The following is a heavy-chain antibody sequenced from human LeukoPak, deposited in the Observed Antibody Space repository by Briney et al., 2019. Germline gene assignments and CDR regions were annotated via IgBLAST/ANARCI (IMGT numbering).Heavy chain of an antibody. CDR3: ARAGPHYYDSSGYYYGNWFDP. Sequence: PSETLSLTCTVSGDSISSGSYYWSWIRQPAGKGLEWIGRISTSGTTNYNPSFKSRVTISVDTSKNQFSLKLSSVTAADTAVYYCARAGPHYYDSSGYYYGNWFDPWGQGTLVTVSS. D-gene: IGHD3-22*01. CDR1: GDSISSGSYY. J-gene: IGHJ5*02. V-gene: IGHV4-61*02. CDR2: ISTSGTT.